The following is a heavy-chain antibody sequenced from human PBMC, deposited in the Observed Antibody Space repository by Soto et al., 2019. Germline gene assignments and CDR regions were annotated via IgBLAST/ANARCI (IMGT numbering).Heavy chain of an antibody. CDR3: ATWVDYGDFEGFDV. CDR1: GYSFTDYK. V-gene: IGHV1-2*04. D-gene: IGHD4-17*01. CDR2: VDPNGGGS. J-gene: IGHJ4*02. Sequence: ASVKVSCKTSGYSFTDYKLHWVRQAPGQGLEWMGWVDPNGGGSNSAQKFQGSVTMTWDTSITTAYLDLTRLTTNDTATYFCATWVDYGDFEGFDVWAQGSVVTVSS.